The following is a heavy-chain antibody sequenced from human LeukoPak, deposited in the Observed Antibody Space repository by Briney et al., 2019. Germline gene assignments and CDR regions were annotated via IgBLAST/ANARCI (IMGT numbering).Heavy chain of an antibody. Sequence: GGSLRLSCAASGSTFSSYAMHWVRQAPGKGLEWVAVISYDGSNKYYADSVKGRFTISRDNSKNTLYLQMNSLRAEDTAVYYCARAFRIQLWFFDYWGQGTLVTVSS. V-gene: IGHV3-30*04. CDR1: GSTFSSYA. D-gene: IGHD5-18*01. CDR2: ISYDGSNK. J-gene: IGHJ4*02. CDR3: ARAFRIQLWFFDY.